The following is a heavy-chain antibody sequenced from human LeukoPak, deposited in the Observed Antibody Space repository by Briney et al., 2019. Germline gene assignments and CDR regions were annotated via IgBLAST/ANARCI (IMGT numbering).Heavy chain of an antibody. CDR1: GYSFTSYW. CDR2: IYPGDSDT. D-gene: IGHD6-13*01. V-gene: IGHV5-51*01. Sequence: GESLKISCKGSGYSFTSYWIGWVRQMPGKGLEGMGIIYPGDSDTRYSPSFQGQVTISADKSISTAYLQWSSLKASDTAMYYCARRGVAADKTRTHFDYWGQGTLVTVSS. CDR3: ARRGVAADKTRTHFDY. J-gene: IGHJ4*02.